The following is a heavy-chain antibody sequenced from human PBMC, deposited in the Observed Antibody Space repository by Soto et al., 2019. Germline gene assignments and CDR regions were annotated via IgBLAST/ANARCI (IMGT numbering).Heavy chain of an antibody. D-gene: IGHD6-19*01. V-gene: IGHV1-18*01. CDR1: GYTFTSYG. CDR2: ISGYNGDT. J-gene: IGHJ1*01. Sequence: ASVKVSCKASGYTFTSYGISWVRQAPGQGLEWMGWISGYNGDTNYAQEFRGRVTMTTDTSTNTAYMEVRSLRSDDTAVYYCARAAVAVSGTKFFRHWGPGTLVTVSS. CDR3: ARAAVAVSGTKFFRH.